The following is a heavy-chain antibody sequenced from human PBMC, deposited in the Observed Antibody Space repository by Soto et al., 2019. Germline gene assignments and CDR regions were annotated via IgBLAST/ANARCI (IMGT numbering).Heavy chain of an antibody. Sequence: PSETLSLTCTVSGGSISSGGYYWSWIRQHPGKGLEWIGYIYYSGSTYYNPSLKSRVTISVDTSKDQFSLKLSSVTAADTAVYYCASSYSDYDFWSGYSKWFDPWGQGTLVTVSS. J-gene: IGHJ5*02. D-gene: IGHD3-3*01. CDR3: ASSYSDYDFWSGYSKWFDP. V-gene: IGHV4-31*03. CDR1: GGSISSGGYY. CDR2: IYYSGST.